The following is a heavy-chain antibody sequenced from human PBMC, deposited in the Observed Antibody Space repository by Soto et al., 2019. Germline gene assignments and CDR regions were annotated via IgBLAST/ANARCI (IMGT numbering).Heavy chain of an antibody. Sequence: LGDSLKISCNGSGYSFAGYWITWVRQKPGKGLGWMGRIDPRDSQTSYIPSFRGHVTISVTKAITTVFLQWSSLRDSDTATYYWARHIYESDTGPSFQFCHDYWGQGT. D-gene: IGHD5-18*01. J-gene: IGHJ4*02. CDR2: IDPRDSQT. CDR1: GYSFAGYW. V-gene: IGHV5-10-1*01. CDR3: ARHIYESDTGPSFQFCHDY.